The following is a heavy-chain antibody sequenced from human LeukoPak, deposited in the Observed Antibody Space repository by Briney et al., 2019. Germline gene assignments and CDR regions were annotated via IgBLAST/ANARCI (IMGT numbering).Heavy chain of an antibody. D-gene: IGHD1-26*01. CDR2: INPHSGGT. V-gene: IGHV1-2*02. CDR1: GYTFTSYY. CDR3: ARDMDSGPDFFDY. J-gene: IGHJ4*02. Sequence: LEASVKVSCKASGYTFTSYYMHWVRQAPGQGLEWMGWINPHSGGTDHAQKFQGRVTMTRDTSISTAYMELSRLRSDDTAVYYCARDMDSGPDFFDYWGLGTLVTVSS.